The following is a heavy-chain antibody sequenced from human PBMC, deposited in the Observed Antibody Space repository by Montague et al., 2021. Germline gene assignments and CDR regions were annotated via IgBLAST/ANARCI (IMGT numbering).Heavy chain of an antibody. Sequence: SLRLSCAASGFSFSSYWMHWVRQAPGKGLLWVSRITLDGSSTTIADSVKGRFTTSRDNAKATLYLQMNSLRVEDTAVNYCARNLASAAPGAFDIWGQGTMVTVSS. V-gene: IGHV3-74*01. D-gene: IGHD6-13*01. J-gene: IGHJ3*02. CDR3: ARNLASAAPGAFDI. CDR2: ITLDGSST. CDR1: GFSFSSYW.